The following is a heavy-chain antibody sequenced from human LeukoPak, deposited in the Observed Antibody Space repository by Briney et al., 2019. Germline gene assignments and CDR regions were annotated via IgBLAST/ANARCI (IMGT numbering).Heavy chain of an antibody. D-gene: IGHD3-22*01. V-gene: IGHV3-20*04. CDR1: GFTFDDFG. J-gene: IGHJ4*02. CDR3: ARARDSSGFSSLDY. CDR2: INWNGGST. Sequence: GGSLRLSCAASGFTFDDFGMNWVRQVPGKGLEWVSTINWNGGSTGYADSVKGRFTISRDDAKNSLYLQMNSLRAEDTALYYCARARDSSGFSSLDYWGQGTLVTVSS.